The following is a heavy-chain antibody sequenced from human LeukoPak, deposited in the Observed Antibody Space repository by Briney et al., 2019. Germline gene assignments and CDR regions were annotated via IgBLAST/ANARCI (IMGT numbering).Heavy chain of an antibody. J-gene: IGHJ4*02. CDR3: AKDWAGGNSAYIDY. CDR1: GFTLRGYG. CDR2: ISHDGGNK. V-gene: IGHV3-30*18. Sequence: PGGSLRLSCAASGFTLRGYGMHWVRQAPGKGLEWVAVISHDGGNKNYADSVKGRFTVSRDNSKNTLYLQMNSLRPEDTAVYYCAKDWAGGNSAYIDYWGQGTLVTVSS. D-gene: IGHD4-23*01.